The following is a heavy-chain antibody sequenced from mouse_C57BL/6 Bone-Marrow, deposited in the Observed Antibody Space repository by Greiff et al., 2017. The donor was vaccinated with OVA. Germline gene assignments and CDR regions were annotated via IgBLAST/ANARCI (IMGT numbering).Heavy chain of an antibody. J-gene: IGHJ2*01. CDR2: ISNGGGST. V-gene: IGHV5-12*01. CDR1: GFTFSDYY. Sequence: EVQRVESGGGLVQPGGSLKLSCAASGFTFSDYYMYWVRQTPEKRLEWVAYISNGGGSTYYPDTVKGRFTISRDNAKNTLYLQMSRLKSEDTAMYYCARQDYGSLYYFDYWGQGTTLTVSS. D-gene: IGHD1-1*01. CDR3: ARQDYGSLYYFDY.